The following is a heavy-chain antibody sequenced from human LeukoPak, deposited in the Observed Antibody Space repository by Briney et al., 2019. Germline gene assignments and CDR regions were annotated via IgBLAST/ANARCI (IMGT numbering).Heavy chain of an antibody. J-gene: IGHJ4*02. V-gene: IGHV4-39*01. CDR3: ARLDSSGYWYYFDY. CDR1: GGSIRSSSYY. D-gene: IGHD3-22*01. Sequence: PSETLSLTCTVSGGSIRSSSYYWGWIRQPPGKGLEWLGSIYYSGSTYYNPSLKSRVTISVDTSKNQFSLKLSSVSAADTAVYYCARLDSSGYWYYFDYWGQGTLVTVSS. CDR2: IYYSGST.